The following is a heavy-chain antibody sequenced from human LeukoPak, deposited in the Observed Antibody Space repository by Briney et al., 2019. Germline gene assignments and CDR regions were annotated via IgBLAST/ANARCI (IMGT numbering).Heavy chain of an antibody. CDR2: INSDGSTT. V-gene: IGHV3-74*01. D-gene: IGHD4-17*01. Sequence: GGSLRLSCAASGFTFSSYWMHWVRQAPGKGLVWVSNINSDGSTTTYADSVKGRFTISRDNAENTLYLQMNSLRAEDTAVYYCARDAVTNHFDYWGQGTLVTVSS. CDR1: GFTFSSYW. J-gene: IGHJ4*02. CDR3: ARDAVTNHFDY.